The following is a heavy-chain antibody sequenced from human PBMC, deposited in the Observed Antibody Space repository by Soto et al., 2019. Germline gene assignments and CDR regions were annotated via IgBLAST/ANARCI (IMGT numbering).Heavy chain of an antibody. CDR3: AKGSSGFRLYYFDY. CDR1: GFTFDTYA. V-gene: IGHV3-23*01. CDR2: ISGSGGSS. D-gene: IGHD6-19*01. J-gene: IGHJ4*02. Sequence: GGSLRLSCAASGFTFDTYAMSWVRQAPGKGLEWVSAISGSGGSSYYADSVKGRFTISRDNSRTTLYLQMNSLRADDTALYYCAKGSSGFRLYYFDYCGQCSLVTVYS.